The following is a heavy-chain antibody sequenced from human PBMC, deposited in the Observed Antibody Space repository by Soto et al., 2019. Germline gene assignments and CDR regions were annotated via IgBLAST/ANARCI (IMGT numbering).Heavy chain of an antibody. Sequence: QVQLQQWGAGLLKPSETLSLTCAVYGGFVSSGSYYWSWIRQPPGKGLEWIGEMSHSDGTHFNPSLNSRVTISVDTSKNQFSLNIYPVTAADTALYYCARVERGTVTTVVDAFDIWGPGTMVTVSS. V-gene: IGHV4-34*01. CDR3: ARVERGTVTTVVDAFDI. D-gene: IGHD1-1*01. CDR1: GGFVSSGSYY. CDR2: MSHSDGT. J-gene: IGHJ3*02.